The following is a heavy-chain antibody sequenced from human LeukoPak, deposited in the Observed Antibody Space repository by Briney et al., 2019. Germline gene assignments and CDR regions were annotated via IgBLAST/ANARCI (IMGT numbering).Heavy chain of an antibody. CDR3: AKDIVVVPAAIWGDWYFDL. CDR1: GFTFDDYA. CDR2: FCWNSGSI. J-gene: IGHJ2*01. Sequence: GGSLRLSCVASGFTFDDYAMHWVRQAPGKGVEWVSGFCWNSGSIGYADSVKGRFTISRDNAKNSLYLQMNSLRAEDTALYYCAKDIVVVPAAIWGDWYFDLWGRGTLVTVSS. D-gene: IGHD2-2*02. V-gene: IGHV3-9*01.